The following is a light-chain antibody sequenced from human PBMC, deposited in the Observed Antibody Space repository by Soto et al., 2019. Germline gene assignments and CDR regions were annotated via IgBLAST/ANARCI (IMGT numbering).Light chain of an antibody. CDR2: LGS. CDR3: MQALQTPYT. Sequence: DIVMTQSPLSLPVTPGEPASISCRSSQSLLHSNGYNYLDWYLQKPGQSPQLLIYLGSNRASGVPDRFSGSGSGTDFTLKISRVEAEDVGVYYCMQALQTPYTFGQGIKLVFK. V-gene: IGKV2-28*01. J-gene: IGKJ2*01. CDR1: QSLLHSNGYNY.